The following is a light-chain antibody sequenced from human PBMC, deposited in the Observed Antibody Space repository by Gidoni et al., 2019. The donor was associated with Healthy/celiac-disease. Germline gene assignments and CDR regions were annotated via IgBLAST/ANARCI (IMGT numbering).Light chain of an antibody. CDR1: QSISSY. CDR3: QQSYSTPPWT. Sequence: DIQLTQSPSSLSASVGDRVTITCRASQSISSYLNWYQQKPGKVPKLLIYAASSLQSGVPSRFSRSGSGTDFTLTISSLQPEDFATYYCQQSYSTPPWTFGQXTKVEIK. V-gene: IGKV1-39*01. CDR2: AAS. J-gene: IGKJ1*01.